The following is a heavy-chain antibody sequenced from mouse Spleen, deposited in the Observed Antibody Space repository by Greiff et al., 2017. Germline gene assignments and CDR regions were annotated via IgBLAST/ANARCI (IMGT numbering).Heavy chain of an antibody. V-gene: IGHV1-55*01. CDR3: ARSGNYYGSSYNLDY. CDR2: IYFGSGST. CDR1: GYTFTSYW. J-gene: IGHJ2*01. Sequence: QVQLQQPGAEPVKPGASVKMSCKASGYTFTSYWITWVKQRPGQGLEWIGDIYFGSGSTNYNEKFKSKATLTVDTSSSTAYMQLSSLTSEDSAVYYCARSGNYYGSSYNLDYWGQGTTLTVSS. D-gene: IGHD1-1*01.